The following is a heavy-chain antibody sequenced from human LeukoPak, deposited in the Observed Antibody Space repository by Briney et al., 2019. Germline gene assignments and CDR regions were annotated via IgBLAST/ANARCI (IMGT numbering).Heavy chain of an antibody. CDR1: GFSFGRYS. CDR2: ISDDGRTK. CDR3: SRERFYGMDV. V-gene: IGHV3-48*02. Sequence: GGSLRLSCAASGFSFGRYSMDWVRQAPGKGLAWIAYISDDGRTKYYADSVKGRFTISRDNDNDSVFLEMNSLRNEDTAVYYCSRERFYGMDVWAKGPRSPSP. D-gene: IGHD3-16*01. J-gene: IGHJ6*02.